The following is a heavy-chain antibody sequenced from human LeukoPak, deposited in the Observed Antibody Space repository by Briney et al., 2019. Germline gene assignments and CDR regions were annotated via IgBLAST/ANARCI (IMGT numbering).Heavy chain of an antibody. CDR2: TKQDGSEK. Sequence: GGSLRLSCAASGFTFSGYWMSWVRQAPGKGLEWVANTKQDGSEKYYVDSVKGRFTIARDNAKNSLYLQMQSLRADDTAVYYCARARPGLAAPADIYFDFWGQGTLVTVSS. CDR1: GFTFSGYW. V-gene: IGHV3-7*01. CDR3: ARARPGLAAPADIYFDF. J-gene: IGHJ4*02. D-gene: IGHD3/OR15-3a*01.